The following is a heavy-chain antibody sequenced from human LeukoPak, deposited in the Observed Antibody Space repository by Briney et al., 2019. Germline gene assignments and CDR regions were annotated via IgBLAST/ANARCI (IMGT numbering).Heavy chain of an antibody. CDR2: IKQDGSEK. CDR3: ARANGYSSSWPFDY. V-gene: IGHV3-7*05. Sequence: GGSLRLSCAASGFIFSSYWMSWVRQAPGKGLEWVANIKQDGSEKYYVDSVKGRFTISRDNPKNTLYLQMNSLRAEDTAVYYCARANGYSSSWPFDYWGQGTLVTVSS. J-gene: IGHJ4*02. CDR1: GFIFSSYW. D-gene: IGHD6-13*01.